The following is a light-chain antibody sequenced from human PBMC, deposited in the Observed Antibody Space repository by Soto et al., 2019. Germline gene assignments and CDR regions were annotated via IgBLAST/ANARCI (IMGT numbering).Light chain of an antibody. CDR2: DAS. V-gene: IGKV1-5*01. CDR3: QQYNTYSSLT. CDR1: QSISSW. Sequence: DIQMTQSPSTLSASVGDRVTITCRASQSISSWLAWYQQKLGRAPRLLFYDASSLESGVPSRFSGSGYGTEFTLTISSLQPDDFATYYCQQYNTYSSLTFGGGTKVEIK. J-gene: IGKJ4*01.